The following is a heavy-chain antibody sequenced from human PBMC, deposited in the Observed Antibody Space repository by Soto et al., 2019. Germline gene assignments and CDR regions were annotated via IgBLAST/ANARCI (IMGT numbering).Heavy chain of an antibody. CDR3: ARKDKSGYFNWFDP. D-gene: IGHD3-22*01. J-gene: IGHJ5*02. CDR2: IFPSDSDT. V-gene: IGHV5-51*01. Sequence: GESLKISCRTSGYKFTSSWIAWVRQMPGKGLEWMGIIFPSDSDTRYSPSFQGQVTISADRSTSTVFLQWASLKASDTAVYFCARKDKSGYFNWFDPWGQGTLVTVST. CDR1: GYKFTSSW.